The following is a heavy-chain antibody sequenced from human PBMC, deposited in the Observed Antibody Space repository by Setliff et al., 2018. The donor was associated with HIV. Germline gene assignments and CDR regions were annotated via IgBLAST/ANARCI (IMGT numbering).Heavy chain of an antibody. CDR1: GYTFTSYA. J-gene: IGHJ4*02. CDR2: IMALFQRT. D-gene: IGHD6-13*01. Sequence: ASVKVSCKASGYTFTSYAMHWVRQAPGQGLEWMGEIMALFQRTQYAQKFQGRVTFTTDESTSTAYMELRSLRSDDTAIFYCARGRMAAAGMFIPRALDYWGQGTLVTVSS. CDR3: ARGRMAAAGMFIPRALDY. V-gene: IGHV1-3*01.